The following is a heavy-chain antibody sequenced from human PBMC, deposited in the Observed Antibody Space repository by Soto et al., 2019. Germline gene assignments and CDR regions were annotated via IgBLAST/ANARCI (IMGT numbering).Heavy chain of an antibody. CDR3: ARDVYYDSGENAFDI. J-gene: IGHJ3*02. CDR2: ISAYNGNT. Sequence: GASVKVSCKASGYTFTSHGISWVRQAPGQGLEWMGWISAYNGNTNYAQKLQGRVTMTTDTSTSTAYMELRSLRSDDTAVYYCARDVYYDSGENAFDIWGQGTMVTVSS. CDR1: GYTFTSHG. V-gene: IGHV1-18*01. D-gene: IGHD3-22*01.